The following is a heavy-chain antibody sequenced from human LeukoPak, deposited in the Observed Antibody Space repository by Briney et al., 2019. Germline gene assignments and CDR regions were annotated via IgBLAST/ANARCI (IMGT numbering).Heavy chain of an antibody. D-gene: IGHD3-22*01. J-gene: IGHJ6*02. CDR2: MDPNSGNT. V-gene: IGHV1-8*01. Sequence: GVSVKVSCKASGYTFTSYDINWVRQATGQGLEWMGWMDPNSGNTGYAQKFQGRVTMTRNTSISTAYMELSSLRSEDTAVYYCARGEVGGYYYYYYYGMDVWGQGTTVTVSS. CDR3: ARGEVGGYYYYYYYGMDV. CDR1: GYTFTSYD.